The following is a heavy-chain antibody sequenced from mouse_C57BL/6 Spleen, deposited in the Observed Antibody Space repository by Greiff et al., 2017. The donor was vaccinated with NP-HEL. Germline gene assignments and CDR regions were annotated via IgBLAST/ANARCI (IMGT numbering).Heavy chain of an antibody. D-gene: IGHD1-1*01. V-gene: IGHV1-50*01. J-gene: IGHJ1*03. Sequence: QVQLQQPGAELVKPGASVKLSCKASGYTFTSYWMQWVKQRPGQGLEWIGVIDPSDSYTNYNQKFKGKATLTVDTSSSTAYMQLSSLTSEDSAVYYCARPPTVVATDWYFDVWGTGTTVTVSS. CDR2: IDPSDSYT. CDR1: GYTFTSYW. CDR3: ARPPTVVATDWYFDV.